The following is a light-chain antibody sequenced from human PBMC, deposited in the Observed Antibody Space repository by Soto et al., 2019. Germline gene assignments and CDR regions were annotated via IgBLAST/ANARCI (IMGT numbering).Light chain of an antibody. J-gene: IGKJ4*01. CDR1: QSINIY. V-gene: IGKV1-39*01. CDR2: GAP. Sequence: DIQRTQSTSSLSASVGDRVTITCRTSQSINIYLNWYQQKVGEPPRLLIFGAPNLQSGVPSRFSGSGVETHFSLTISSLQAEDFATYYCQQGYTKSPLTFAGGTKVDIK. CDR3: QQGYTKSPLT.